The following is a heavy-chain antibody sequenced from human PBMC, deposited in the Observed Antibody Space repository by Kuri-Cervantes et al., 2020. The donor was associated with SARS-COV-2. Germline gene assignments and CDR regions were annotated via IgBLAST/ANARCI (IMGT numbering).Heavy chain of an antibody. CDR3: ARRPDSSGYNYYYYYGMDV. D-gene: IGHD3-22*01. V-gene: IGHV5-10-1*01. Sequence: KVSCKGSGYSFTSYWISWVRQMPGKGLEWMGRIDPSDSYTNYSPSFQGHVTISADKSISTAYLQWSSLKASDTAMYYCARRPDSSGYNYYYYYGMDVWGQGTTVTVYS. J-gene: IGHJ6*02. CDR2: IDPSDSYT. CDR1: GYSFTSYW.